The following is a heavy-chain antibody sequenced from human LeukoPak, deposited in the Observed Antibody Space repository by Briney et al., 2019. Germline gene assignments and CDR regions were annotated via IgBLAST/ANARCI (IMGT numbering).Heavy chain of an antibody. D-gene: IGHD1-26*01. V-gene: IGHV3-53*01. J-gene: IGHJ4*02. CDR2: IYSGGNT. CDR3: ASEEWELTPPGY. CDR1: GFTVSNNY. Sequence: PGGSLRLSCAASGFTVSNNYMSWVRQAPGKGLEWVSVIYSGGNTYYADSVKGRFTISRDKSKNTLYLQMNSLRAEDTAVYYCASEEWELTPPGYWGQGTLVTVSS.